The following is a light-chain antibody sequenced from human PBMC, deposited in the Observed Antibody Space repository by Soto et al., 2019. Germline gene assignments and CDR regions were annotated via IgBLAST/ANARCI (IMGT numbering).Light chain of an antibody. Sequence: AIPLTQSPSSLSASVGDRVTITCQASQDISSALAWYQQKPGKAPALLIYDASTLESGVPSRFSGSGSGTDFTLTINSLQPEDFSTYYCQQFNRFPLSFGGGTKVEIK. V-gene: IGKV1-13*02. CDR1: QDISSA. J-gene: IGKJ4*01. CDR3: QQFNRFPLS. CDR2: DAS.